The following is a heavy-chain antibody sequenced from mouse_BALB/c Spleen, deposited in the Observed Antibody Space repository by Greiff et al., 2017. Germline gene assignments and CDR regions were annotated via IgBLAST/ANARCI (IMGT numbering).Heavy chain of an antibody. J-gene: IGHJ4*01. V-gene: IGHV2-6-4*01. CDR1: GFSLSRYS. D-gene: IGHD1-1*01. Sequence: VQVVESGPGLVAPSQSLSITCTVSGFSLSRYSVHWVRQPPGKGLEWLGMIWGGGSTDYNSALKSRLSISKDNSKSQVFLKMNSLQTDDTAMYYCARDYGSSPAYAMDYWGQGTSVTVSS. CDR3: ARDYGSSPAYAMDY. CDR2: IWGGGST.